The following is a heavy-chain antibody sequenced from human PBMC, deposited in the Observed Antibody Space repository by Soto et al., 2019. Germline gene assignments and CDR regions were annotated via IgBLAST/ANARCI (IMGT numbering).Heavy chain of an antibody. J-gene: IGHJ4*02. D-gene: IGHD2-2*01. CDR3: ARDRYCSSTSCYEMGGLDY. V-gene: IGHV3-64*01. CDR1: GFTFSSYA. Sequence: GSLRLSCAASGFTFSSYAMHWVRQAPGKGLEYVSAISSNGGSTYYANSVKGRFTISRDNSKNTLYLQMGSLRAEDMAVYYCARDRYCSSTSCYEMGGLDYWGQGTLVTVSS. CDR2: ISSNGGST.